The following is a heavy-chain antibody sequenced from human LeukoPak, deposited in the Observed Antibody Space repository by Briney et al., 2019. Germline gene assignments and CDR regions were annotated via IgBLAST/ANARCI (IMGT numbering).Heavy chain of an antibody. CDR2: VSDSGST. CDR1: ADSFIGYL. J-gene: IGHJ4*02. V-gene: IGHV4-59*01. Sequence: PSETLSLTCTVSADSFIGYLWAWIRQPPGKGLEWIGYVSDSGSTNYNPSLKSRPSISLDTAKNQFSLKLRSVTAADTAVYYCARSHGLYWGQGTLVTVSS. CDR3: ARSHGLY.